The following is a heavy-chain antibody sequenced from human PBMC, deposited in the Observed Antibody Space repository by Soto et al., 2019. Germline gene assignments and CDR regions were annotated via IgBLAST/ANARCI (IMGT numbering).Heavy chain of an antibody. CDR1: ECSINNYY. CDR2: IHYSGST. J-gene: IGHJ4*02. Sequence: SETLSLTCTVSECSINNYYWTWVRQPPGKGLEWIGYIHYSGSTNYNPSLKSRVTISAGTSKNQFSLKVNFVTAADTAIYYCGYTTGWPGFGFWGQGILVTVS. CDR3: GYTTGWPGFGF. D-gene: IGHD2-8*02. V-gene: IGHV4-59*01.